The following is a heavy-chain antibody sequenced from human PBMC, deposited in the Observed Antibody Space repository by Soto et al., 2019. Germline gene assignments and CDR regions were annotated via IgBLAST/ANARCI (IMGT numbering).Heavy chain of an antibody. J-gene: IGHJ1*01. CDR2: ISGSGDST. CDR1: GFTFSSYA. CDR3: AKGVPGIAVAGTGYFQH. D-gene: IGHD6-19*01. Sequence: EVQLLESGGGLVQPGGSLRLSCAASGFTFSSYAMSWVRQAPGKGLEWVSGISGSGDSTYYADSVKGRFTISRDNSKTTLDLQMNSLRAEDTAVYYCAKGVPGIAVAGTGYFQHWGQGPLVTVSS. V-gene: IGHV3-23*01.